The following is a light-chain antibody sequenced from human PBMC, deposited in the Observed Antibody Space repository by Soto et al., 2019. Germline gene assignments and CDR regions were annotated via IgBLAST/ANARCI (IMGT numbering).Light chain of an antibody. J-gene: IGLJ1*01. CDR3: SSYTSSSTV. CDR1: SSDVGGYNY. CDR2: DVS. Sequence: QPVLTRPASVSGAALESLRISCTGTSSDVGGYNYVSWYQQHPGKAPKLMIYDVSNRPSGVSNRFSGSKSGNTASLTISGLQAEDEADYYCSSYTSSSTVFGTGTKVTVL. V-gene: IGLV2-14*01.